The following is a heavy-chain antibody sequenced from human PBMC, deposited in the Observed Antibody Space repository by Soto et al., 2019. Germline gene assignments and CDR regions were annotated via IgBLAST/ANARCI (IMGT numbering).Heavy chain of an antibody. CDR1: GFTFSSYG. J-gene: IGHJ3*02. Sequence: GGSLRLSCAASGFTFSSYGMHWVRQAPGKGLEWVAVIWYDGSNKYYADSVKGRFTISRDNSKNTLYLQMNSLRAEDTAVYYCAKPRSRSYYYDSSGYYSRATDAFDIWGQGTMVTVSS. V-gene: IGHV3-30*02. CDR2: IWYDGSNK. D-gene: IGHD3-22*01. CDR3: AKPRSRSYYYDSSGYYSRATDAFDI.